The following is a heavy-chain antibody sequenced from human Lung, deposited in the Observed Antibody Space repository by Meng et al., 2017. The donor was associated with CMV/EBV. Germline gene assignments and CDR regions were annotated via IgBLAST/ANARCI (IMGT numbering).Heavy chain of an antibody. V-gene: IGHV3-30-3*01. J-gene: IGHJ4*02. CDR2: ISYDGSNK. CDR1: GFTFSSYA. CDR3: ADMGEWLAN. D-gene: IGHD6-19*01. Sequence: QVQLVESGGGVVQRGRSLRLSCAASGFTFSSYAMHWVRQAPGKGLEWVAVISYDGSNKYYADSVKGRFTISRDNSKNTLYLQMNSLRAEDTAVYYCADMGEWLANWGQGTLVTVAS.